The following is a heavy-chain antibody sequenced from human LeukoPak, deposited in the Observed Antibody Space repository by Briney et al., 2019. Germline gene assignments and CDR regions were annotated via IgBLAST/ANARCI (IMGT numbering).Heavy chain of an antibody. CDR3: ARANCIGGSCYPVFDY. CDR2: IIPISGTA. J-gene: IGHJ4*02. Sequence: SVKVSCKASGGTFSSYAISWVRQAPGQGLEWIGGIIPISGTANYAQKFQGRVTITADKSTSTAYMELSSLRSEDTAVYYCARANCIGGSCYPVFDYWGQGTLVTVSS. CDR1: GGTFSSYA. D-gene: IGHD2-15*01. V-gene: IGHV1-69*06.